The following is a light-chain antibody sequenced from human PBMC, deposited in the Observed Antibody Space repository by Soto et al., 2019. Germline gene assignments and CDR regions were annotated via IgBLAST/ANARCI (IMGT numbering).Light chain of an antibody. CDR1: QPISDS. CDR3: QQYNGYSRT. Sequence: DIQMTQSPSTLSASVGARVTITCRASQPISDSLAWYHQKPGKAPYLLISDASSLERGVPSRFSGSGSGTEFTLTISSMQPDDFATDYCQQYNGYSRTFGQGTKVEIK. V-gene: IGKV1-5*01. J-gene: IGKJ1*01. CDR2: DAS.